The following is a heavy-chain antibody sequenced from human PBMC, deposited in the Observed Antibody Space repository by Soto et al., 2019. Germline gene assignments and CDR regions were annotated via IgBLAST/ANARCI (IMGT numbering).Heavy chain of an antibody. CDR1: GGSLSSGGYS. D-gene: IGHD3-10*01. CDR3: ARGMVRGVLDY. J-gene: IGHJ4*02. V-gene: IGHV4-30-2*01. Sequence: SETLPLTCAVSGGSLSSGGYSWTWIRQPPGKGLEWIGYIYASGSTYFNPSLESRITMSVDGSKNQFSLQLSSVTAADTAVYYCARGMVRGVLDYWGQGTLVTVSS. CDR2: IYASGST.